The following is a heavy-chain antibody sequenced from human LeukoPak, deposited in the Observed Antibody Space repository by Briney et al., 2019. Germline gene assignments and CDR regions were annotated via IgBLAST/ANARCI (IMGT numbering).Heavy chain of an antibody. V-gene: IGHV3-30*02. CDR2: IRYDGSNK. D-gene: IGHD2-2*01. CDR1: GFTFSSYG. J-gene: IGHJ4*02. CDR3: AKARGLTYCSSTSCYGGEDY. Sequence: GGSLRLSCAASGFTFSSYGMHWVRQAPGKGLEWVAFIRYDGSNKYYADSVKGRFTISRDNSKNTLYLQMSSLRAEDTAVYYCAKARGLTYCSSTSCYGGEDYWGQGTLVTVSS.